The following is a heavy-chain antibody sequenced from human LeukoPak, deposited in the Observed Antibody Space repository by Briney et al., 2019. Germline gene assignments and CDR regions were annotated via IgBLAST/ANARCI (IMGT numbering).Heavy chain of an antibody. D-gene: IGHD4-17*01. Sequence: SGGSLRLSCAASGLIFSNYWMGWVRQAPGKGLEWVASINQDASEKYYVDSVKGRFTISRDNAKNSLYLQMNSLRAEDTAVYYCARGYYGDWVYYYYMDVWGKGTTVTISS. CDR1: GLIFSNYW. V-gene: IGHV3-7*03. J-gene: IGHJ6*03. CDR3: ARGYYGDWVYYYYMDV. CDR2: INQDASEK.